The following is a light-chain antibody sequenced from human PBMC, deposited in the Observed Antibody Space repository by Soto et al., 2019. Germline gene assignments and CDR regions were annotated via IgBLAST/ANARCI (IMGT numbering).Light chain of an antibody. CDR1: SSNIGSNT. CDR2: SNN. CDR3: AAWDDSLNGYV. Sequence: QSVLTQPPSASGTPGQRVTISCSGSSSNIGSNTVNWYQQLPGTAPKLLIYSNNQRPSGVPDRVSGSKSGTSASLAISGLQPEDEADYYCAAWDDSLNGYVFGTGTKVTVL. V-gene: IGLV1-44*01. J-gene: IGLJ1*01.